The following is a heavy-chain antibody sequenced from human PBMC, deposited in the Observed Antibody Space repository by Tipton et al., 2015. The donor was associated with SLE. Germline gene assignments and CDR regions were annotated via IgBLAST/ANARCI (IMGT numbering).Heavy chain of an antibody. CDR1: GFTFSSYE. Sequence: SLRLSCAASGFTFSSYEMNWVRQAPGKGLESVAYISSSGYAIYYADSVKGRFTVSRDNANNSLYLQMNSLRAEDTAVYYCASSEYAGFDYWGQGTLVTVSS. D-gene: IGHD2-8*01. CDR2: ISSSGYAI. CDR3: ASSEYAGFDY. V-gene: IGHV3-48*03. J-gene: IGHJ4*02.